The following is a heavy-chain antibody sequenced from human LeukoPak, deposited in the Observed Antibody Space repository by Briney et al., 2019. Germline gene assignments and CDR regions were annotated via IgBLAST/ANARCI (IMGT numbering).Heavy chain of an antibody. CDR1: GYPISSGYY. D-gene: IGHD6-13*01. J-gene: IGHJ4*02. CDR3: ARDRELEAAAGTPNDY. CDR2: IYHSGST. Sequence: SETLSLTCTVSGYPISSGYYWGWIRQPPGKGLEWIGSIYHSGSTYYNPSLKSRVTISVDTSKNQFSLKLSSVTAADTAVYYCARDRELEAAAGTPNDYWGQGTLVTVSS. V-gene: IGHV4-38-2*02.